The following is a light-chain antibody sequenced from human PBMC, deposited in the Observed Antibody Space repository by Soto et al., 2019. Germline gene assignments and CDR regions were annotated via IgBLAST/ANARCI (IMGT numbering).Light chain of an antibody. V-gene: IGKV1-6*01. CDR1: QDIRND. Sequence: AIQMTQSPSSLSASVGDRVTITCRASQDIRNDLGWYRQKPGKAPKLLIYAASTLHNDVPSRFSGSGSGTDFTLTISSLQPEDFATYYCLQDYVWPFSFGGGTRVEIK. J-gene: IGKJ4*01. CDR2: AAS. CDR3: LQDYVWPFS.